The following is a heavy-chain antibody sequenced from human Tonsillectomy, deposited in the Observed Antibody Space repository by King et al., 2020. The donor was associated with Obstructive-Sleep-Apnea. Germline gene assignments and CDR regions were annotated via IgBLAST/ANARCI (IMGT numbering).Heavy chain of an antibody. D-gene: IGHD5-18*01. V-gene: IGHV5-51*01. CDR3: ARHTYSYGFYYYGMDV. J-gene: IGHJ6*02. CDR1: GYSFTSYW. Sequence: VQLVESGAEVKKPGESLKISCKGSGYSFTSYWIGWVRQMPGKGLEWMGIIYPGDSDTRYSPSFQGQVTISADKSFSTAYLQWSSLKASDTAMYYCARHTYSYGFYYYGMDVWGQGTTVTVSS. CDR2: IYPGDSDT.